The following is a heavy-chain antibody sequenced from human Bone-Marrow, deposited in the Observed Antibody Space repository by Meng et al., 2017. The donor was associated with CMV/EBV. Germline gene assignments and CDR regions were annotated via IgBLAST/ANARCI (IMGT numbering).Heavy chain of an antibody. Sequence: SVKVSCKASGFTFTSSAVQWVRQARGQRLEWIGWIVVGSGNTNYAQKFQERVTITRDMSTSTAYMELSRLSSDDTAVFYCARDLPYSGSLSAFGVWGQGTMVTVSS. J-gene: IGHJ3*01. CDR2: IVVGSGNT. CDR3: ARDLPYSGSLSAFGV. D-gene: IGHD1-26*01. V-gene: IGHV1-58*01. CDR1: GFTFTSSA.